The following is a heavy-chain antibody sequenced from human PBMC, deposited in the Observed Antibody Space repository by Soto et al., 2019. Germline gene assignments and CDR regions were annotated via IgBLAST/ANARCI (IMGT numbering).Heavy chain of an antibody. D-gene: IGHD6-19*01. CDR1: GFTFSSYA. Sequence: PGGSLRLSCAASGFTFSSYAMSWVRQAPGKGLEWVSSTIDSGGRSYHADSVGGRFTISRDNSKNTLYLQMNSLRADNTAIYYCAKDKMEQWLVGGYYDYWGQGALVTVSS. CDR3: AKDKMEQWLVGGYYDY. V-gene: IGHV3-23*01. CDR2: TIDSGGRS. J-gene: IGHJ4*02.